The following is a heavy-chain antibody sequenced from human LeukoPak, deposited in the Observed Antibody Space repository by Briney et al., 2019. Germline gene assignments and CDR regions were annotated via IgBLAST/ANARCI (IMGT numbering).Heavy chain of an antibody. J-gene: IGHJ1*01. V-gene: IGHV4-39*07. CDR1: GGSISSSSYY. CDR2: IYYSGST. Sequence: SETLSLTCTVSGGSISSSSYYWGWIRQPPGKGLEWIGSIYYSGSTYYNPSLKSRVTISVDTSKNQFSLKLSSVTAADTAVYYCARHGEQQLGFQHWGQGTLVTVSS. CDR3: ARHGEQQLGFQH. D-gene: IGHD6-13*01.